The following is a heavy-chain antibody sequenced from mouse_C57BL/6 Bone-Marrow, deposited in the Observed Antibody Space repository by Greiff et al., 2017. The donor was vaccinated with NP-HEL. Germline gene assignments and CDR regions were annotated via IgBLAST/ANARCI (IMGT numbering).Heavy chain of an antibody. Sequence: VQLKESGPGLVKPSQSLSLTCSVTGYSITSGYYWNWIRQFPGNKLEWMGYISYDGSNNYNPSLKNRISITRDTSKNQFFLKLNSVTTEDTATYYCARRSRLRPFAYWGQGTLVTVSA. CDR3: ARRSRLRPFAY. J-gene: IGHJ3*01. CDR1: GYSITSGYY. V-gene: IGHV3-6*01. CDR2: ISYDGSN. D-gene: IGHD2-4*01.